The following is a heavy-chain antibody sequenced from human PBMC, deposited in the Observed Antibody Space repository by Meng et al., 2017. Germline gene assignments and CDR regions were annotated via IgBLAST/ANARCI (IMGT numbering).Heavy chain of an antibody. D-gene: IGHD1-26*01. CDR3: ARGPLHGGSYFWGSGNFDY. V-gene: IGHV4-34*01. Sequence: SETLSLTCAVYGGSFSGYYWSWIRQPPGKGLEWIGEINHSGSTNYNPSLKSRVTISVDTSKNQFSLKLSSVTAADTAVYYCARGPLHGGSYFWGSGNFDYWGQGTLVTVSS. J-gene: IGHJ4*02. CDR2: INHSGST. CDR1: GGSFSGYY.